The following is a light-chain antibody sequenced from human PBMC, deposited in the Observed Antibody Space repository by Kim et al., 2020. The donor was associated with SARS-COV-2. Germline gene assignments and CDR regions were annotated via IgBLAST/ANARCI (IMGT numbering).Light chain of an antibody. J-gene: IGLJ1*01. V-gene: IGLV2-14*03. CDR1: SRDIGAYNY. CDR3: FSYTSSHTSV. Sequence: QSALTQPASVSGSPGQSITISCTGTSRDIGAYNYVLWYQQHPGKVPKLMIYDVNDRPSGVSDRFSGSKSGNTASLTISGLQAEDEADYYCFSYTSSHTSVFGTGTKVTVL. CDR2: DVN.